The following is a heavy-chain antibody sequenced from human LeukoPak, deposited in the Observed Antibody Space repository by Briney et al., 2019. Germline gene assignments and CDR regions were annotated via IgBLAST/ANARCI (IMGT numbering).Heavy chain of an antibody. D-gene: IGHD5-24*01. CDR1: GYTFTGYY. CDR3: ARVSSKRWLQLGYFDY. CDR2: INPNSGGT. Sequence: GASVKVSCKASGYTFTGYYMHWVRQAPGQGLEWMGWINPNSGGTNYAQKFQGRVTMTRDTSISTAYMELSRLRSDDTAVYYCARVSSKRWLQLGYFDYWGQGTLVTVSS. J-gene: IGHJ4*02. V-gene: IGHV1-2*02.